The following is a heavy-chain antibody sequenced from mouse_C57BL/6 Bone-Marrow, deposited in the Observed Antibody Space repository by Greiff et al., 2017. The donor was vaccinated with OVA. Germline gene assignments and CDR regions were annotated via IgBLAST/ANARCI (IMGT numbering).Heavy chain of an antibody. CDR1: GYTFTSYW. D-gene: IGHD2-2*01. J-gene: IGHJ4*01. Sequence: QVQLQQPGAELVKPGASVKLSCKASGYTFTSYWMQWVKQRPGQGLEWIGEIDPSDSYTNYNQKFKGKATLTVDTSSITAYMQLSSLTSEDSAVYYCAIRITWLRLRGYAIDYWGQGTSVTVSS. CDR2: IDPSDSYT. CDR3: AIRITWLRLRGYAIDY. V-gene: IGHV1-50*01.